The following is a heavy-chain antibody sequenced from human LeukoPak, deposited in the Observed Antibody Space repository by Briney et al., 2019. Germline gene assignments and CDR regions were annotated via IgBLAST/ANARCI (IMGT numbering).Heavy chain of an antibody. J-gene: IGHJ4*02. CDR3: ARGVPYGSGGGYFDY. Sequence: PGGSLRLSCVGSGFTFNSCWMNWVRQAPGKGLEWVSHINPDGRYTYYVDSVKGRFTISRDNAQNSMYLQMNSLRVEDTAVYYCARGVPYGSGGGYFDYWGQGTLVTVSS. CDR1: GFTFNSCW. V-gene: IGHV3-7*01. D-gene: IGHD3-10*01. CDR2: INPDGRYT.